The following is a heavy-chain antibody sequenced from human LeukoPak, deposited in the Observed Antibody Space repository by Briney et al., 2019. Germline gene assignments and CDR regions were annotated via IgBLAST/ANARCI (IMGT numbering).Heavy chain of an antibody. CDR2: ISYSGST. Sequence: SETLSLTCTVSGGSITGYYWSWIRQPPGKGLEWIDYISYSGSTNYNPSLKSRVTMSVDTSKNQFSLRLSSVTAADTAVYYCAIHGSSYSFDCGGQGTLVTVSS. CDR1: GGSITGYY. J-gene: IGHJ4*02. CDR3: AIHGSSYSFDC. D-gene: IGHD3-10*01. V-gene: IGHV4-59*08.